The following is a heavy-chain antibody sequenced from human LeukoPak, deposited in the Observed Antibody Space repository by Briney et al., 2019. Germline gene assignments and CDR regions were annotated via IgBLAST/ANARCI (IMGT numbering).Heavy chain of an antibody. J-gene: IGHJ4*02. CDR1: GFTFSSYW. Sequence: GGSLRLSCAVSGFTFSSYWMNWVRQAPGKGLEWVANIKQDGSEKNYVDSVKGRFTISRDNAKSSLFLQMNDLRAEDTAVYYCAKGGRGNGEVYWGQGTPVTVSS. CDR3: AKGGRGNGEVY. D-gene: IGHD2-8*01. V-gene: IGHV3-7*01. CDR2: IKQDGSEK.